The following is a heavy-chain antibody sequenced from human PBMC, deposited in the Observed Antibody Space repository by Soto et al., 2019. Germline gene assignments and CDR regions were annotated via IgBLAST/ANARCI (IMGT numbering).Heavy chain of an antibody. CDR3: ARSREGYNNFDY. V-gene: IGHV1-69*02. D-gene: IGHD4-4*01. J-gene: IGHJ4*02. CDR2: IIPILGIA. CDR1: GGTFSSYT. Sequence: SVKVSCKASGGTFSSYTISWVRQAPGQGLEWMGRIIPILGIANYAQKFQGRVTITADKSTSTAYMELSSLRSEDTAVYYCARSREGYNNFDYWGQGTLVTVSS.